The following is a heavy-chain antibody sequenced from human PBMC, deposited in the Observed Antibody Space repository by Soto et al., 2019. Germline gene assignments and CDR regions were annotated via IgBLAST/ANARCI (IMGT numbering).Heavy chain of an antibody. D-gene: IGHD4-17*01. Sequence: QVQLVESGGGVVQPGRSLRLSCAASGFTFSSYGMHGVRRAPGKGLEWVAVIGYDGSNKYYADSVKGRFTITRDNSKNTLYLQLNRLRAEDRAVYYCAREHADDYGDYVQSAFDIWGQGTMVTVSS. CDR2: IGYDGSNK. CDR3: AREHADDYGDYVQSAFDI. CDR1: GFTFSSYG. V-gene: IGHV3-33*01. J-gene: IGHJ3*02.